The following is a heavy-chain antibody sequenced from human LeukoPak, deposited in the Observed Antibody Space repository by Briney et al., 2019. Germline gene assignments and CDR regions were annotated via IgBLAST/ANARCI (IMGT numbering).Heavy chain of an antibody. CDR1: GGSISSGGYS. J-gene: IGHJ4*02. D-gene: IGHD3-16*02. CDR2: IYHSGST. V-gene: IGHV4-30-2*01. CDR3: ARLSVTYVDY. Sequence: PSQTLSPTCAVSGGSISSGGYSWSWIRQPPGKGLEWIGYIYHSGSTYYNPSLKSRVTISVDRSKNQFSLKLSSVTAADTAVYYCARLSVTYVDYWGQGTLVTVSS.